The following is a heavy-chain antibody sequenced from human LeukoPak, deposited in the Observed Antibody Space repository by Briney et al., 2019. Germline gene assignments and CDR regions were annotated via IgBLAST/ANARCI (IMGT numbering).Heavy chain of an antibody. CDR2: IYHTGTT. CDR1: GGSIRSYY. V-gene: IGHV4-59*05. J-gene: IGHJ6*03. Sequence: ASETLSLTCTVSGGSIRSYYWSWIRQTPGKGLEWIGSIYHTGTTYYNPSLKTRVTIYVDTSKKQFSLKLNSVTAEDTAVYYCVRERERVEWLSRKNSYYYLDVWGKGTTVTVSS. D-gene: IGHD3-3*01. CDR3: VRERERVEWLSRKNSYYYLDV.